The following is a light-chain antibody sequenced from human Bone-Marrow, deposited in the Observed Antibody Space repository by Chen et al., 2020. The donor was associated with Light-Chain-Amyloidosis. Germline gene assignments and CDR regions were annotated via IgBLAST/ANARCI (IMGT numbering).Light chain of an antibody. CDR3: QSADSSGTYEVI. CDR1: DLPTKY. Sequence: SYEPSQSPSGSVSPGQTARITCSGDDLPTKYAYWYQQKPGQAPVLVIHRDTERPSGISERFSGSRSGTTATLTISEVQAEDEADNHCQSADSSGTYEVIFGGGTKLTVL. V-gene: IGLV3-25*03. CDR2: RDT. J-gene: IGLJ2*01.